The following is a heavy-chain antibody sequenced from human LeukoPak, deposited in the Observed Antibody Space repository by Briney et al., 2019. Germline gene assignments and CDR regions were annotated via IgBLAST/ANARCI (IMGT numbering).Heavy chain of an antibody. CDR2: INHSGST. D-gene: IGHD2-2*01. J-gene: IGHJ6*02. V-gene: IGHV4-34*01. CDR3: ASFCSSTSCYVGMDV. Sequence: SQTLSLTCAVYDGSFSGYYWSWIRQPPGKGLEWIGEINHSGSTNYNPSLKSRVTISVDTSKNQFSLKLSSVTAADTAVYYCASFCSSTSCYVGMDVWGQGTTVTVSS. CDR1: DGSFSGYY.